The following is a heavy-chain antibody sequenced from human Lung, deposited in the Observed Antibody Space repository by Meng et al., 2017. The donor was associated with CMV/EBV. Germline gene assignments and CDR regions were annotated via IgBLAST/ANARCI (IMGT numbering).Heavy chain of an antibody. CDR3: AREQYCSNTNCFNWFDS. CDR2: IIPVRGIT. V-gene: IGHV1-69*04. CDR1: GDYSSYG. Sequence: GDYSSYGVSWVRQAPGQGLEWMGRIIPVRGITNYAQKFQGRVTITADRSTSTFYMELSSLRSEDTAMYYCAREQYCSNTNCFNWFDSWAQGTLVTVSS. D-gene: IGHD2-2*01. J-gene: IGHJ5*01.